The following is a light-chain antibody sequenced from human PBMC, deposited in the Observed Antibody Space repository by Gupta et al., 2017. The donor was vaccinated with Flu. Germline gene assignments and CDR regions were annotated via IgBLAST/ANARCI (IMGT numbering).Light chain of an antibody. J-gene: IGLJ1*01. CDR3: AAWDDSLSIYV. V-gene: IGLV1-44*01. CDR1: SSNLGSNS. CDR2: SHT. Sequence: QSVLTQSPSASGTPGQRVTISCSGRSSNLGSNSVNWFHQLPGAAPKLLIYSHTQRPSGVPDRFSGSKSGTAASLAISGLQSDDEADYYCAAWDDSLSIYVFGTGTKVTVL.